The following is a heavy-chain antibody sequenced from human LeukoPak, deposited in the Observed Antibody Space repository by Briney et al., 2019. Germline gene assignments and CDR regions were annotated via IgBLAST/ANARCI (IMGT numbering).Heavy chain of an antibody. D-gene: IGHD3-22*01. Sequence: PGGSLRLSCVTSGFTFSDTWMSWVRQAPGKGLEWVGRIKREVDDETKNYAAPVRGRFTISRDDSKNTVYLKMDSLRTEDTAVYYCTADTFESSRYSHDYWGQGTLVTVSS. J-gene: IGHJ4*02. CDR2: IKREVDDETK. CDR3: TADTFESSRYSHDY. V-gene: IGHV3-15*01. CDR1: GFTFSDTW.